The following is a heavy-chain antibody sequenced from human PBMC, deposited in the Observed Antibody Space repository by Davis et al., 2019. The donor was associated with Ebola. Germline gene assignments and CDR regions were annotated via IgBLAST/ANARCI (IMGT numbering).Heavy chain of an antibody. V-gene: IGHV1-46*01. D-gene: IGHD5-24*01. CDR3: AREMATITGYYYGMDV. CDR1: GYTFSNYY. J-gene: IGHJ6*02. Sequence: ASVKVSCKATGYTFSNYYIHWVRQSPAQGLEWVGIINPSGGNTNYAQKFQGRVTMTRDTSTSTVYMELSSLRSEDTAVYYCAREMATITGYYYGMDVWGQGTTVTVSS. CDR2: INPSGGNT.